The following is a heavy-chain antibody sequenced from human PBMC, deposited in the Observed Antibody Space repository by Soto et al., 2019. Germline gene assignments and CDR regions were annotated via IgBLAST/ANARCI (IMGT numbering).Heavy chain of an antibody. CDR1: GFSLSTSGVG. D-gene: IGHD6-19*01. CDR2: IYWDDEK. Sequence: QITLKESGPTLVKPTQTLTLTCTFSGFSLSTSGVGVGWIRQPPGKALEWLALIYWDDEKRYSPSLKSRLTITKDTSKNQVVLTMTNMDPVDTATYYCGHSPGYTSGWFNQEENWFDPWGQGTLVTVSS. CDR3: GHSPGYTSGWFNQEENWFDP. V-gene: IGHV2-5*02. J-gene: IGHJ5*02.